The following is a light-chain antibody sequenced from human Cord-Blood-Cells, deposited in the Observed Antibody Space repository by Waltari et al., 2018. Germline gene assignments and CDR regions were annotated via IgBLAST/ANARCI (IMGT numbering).Light chain of an antibody. J-gene: IGKJ2*01. CDR1: QSVSSY. V-gene: IGKV3-11*01. CDR2: DAS. Sequence: LTQSPATLSLSPGERATLSCRASQSVSSYLAWYQQKPGQAPRLLIYDASNRATGIPARFSGSGSGTDFTLTISSLEPEDFAVYYCQQRSNWPPYTFGQGTKLEIK. CDR3: QQRSNWPPYT.